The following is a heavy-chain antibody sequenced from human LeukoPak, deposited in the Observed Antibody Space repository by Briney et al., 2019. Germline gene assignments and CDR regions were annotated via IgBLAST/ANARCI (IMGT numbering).Heavy chain of an antibody. CDR3: VGRDFWSGYYRGPTDY. CDR1: GFSFNSYD. Sequence: PGGSLRLSCAASGFSFNSYDMHWVRQAPGKGLEWVAVISYDGSKKYYADSVKGRFTISRENSKNTLFLQMNSLRTEDTAVYYCVGRDFWSGYYRGPTDYWGQGTLVTVSS. CDR2: ISYDGSKK. D-gene: IGHD3-3*01. J-gene: IGHJ4*02. V-gene: IGHV3-30*03.